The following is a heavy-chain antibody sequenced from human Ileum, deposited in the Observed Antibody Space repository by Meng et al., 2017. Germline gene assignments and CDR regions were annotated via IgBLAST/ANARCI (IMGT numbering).Heavy chain of an antibody. CDR3: ARDHWGSLDY. CDR1: SASVTTSHYE. CDR2: AST. V-gene: IGHV4-61*01. Sequence: QVQPQESGPGLVRPSTILSLICTVSSASVTTSHYEWRWTRQPPGKGLEWIGYASTNYNPSLKSRLTISLDTSKNQVSLKLTSVTAADTAVYYCARDHWGSLDYWGQGILVTVSS. D-gene: IGHD7-27*01. J-gene: IGHJ4*02.